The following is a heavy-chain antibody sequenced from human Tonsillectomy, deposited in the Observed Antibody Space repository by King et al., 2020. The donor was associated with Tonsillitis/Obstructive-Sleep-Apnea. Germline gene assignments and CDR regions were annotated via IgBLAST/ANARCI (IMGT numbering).Heavy chain of an antibody. J-gene: IGHJ4*02. D-gene: IGHD3-22*01. CDR1: GYTLTGYY. CDR2: INPNSGGT. V-gene: IGHV1-2*04. CDR3: AREEYYYDSSGLDY. Sequence: QLVQSGAEVKKPGASVKVSCKASGYTLTGYYIHWVRKAPGQGLEWMGWINPNSGGTNYAQKFQGWITMTRDTSISTAYMELSRLRSDDTAVYYCAREEYYYDSSGLDYWGQGTLVTVSS.